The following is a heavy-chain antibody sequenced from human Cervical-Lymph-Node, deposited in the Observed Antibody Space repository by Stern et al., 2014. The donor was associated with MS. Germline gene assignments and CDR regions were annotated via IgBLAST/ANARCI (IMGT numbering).Heavy chain of an antibody. J-gene: IGHJ3*02. CDR3: ARGGGDWNAFAI. D-gene: IGHD2-21*02. CDR2: IYSDGRT. CDR1: GFTVTNNY. V-gene: IGHV3-53*01. Sequence: EVQLVESGGGLIQPGGSLRLSCAASGFTVTNNYMSWVRQAPGRGLEWVSVIYSDGRTNYADPVKGRFTISRDTSKNTVFLQMNGLRAEDTAVYYCARGGGDWNAFAIWGQGTTITVSS.